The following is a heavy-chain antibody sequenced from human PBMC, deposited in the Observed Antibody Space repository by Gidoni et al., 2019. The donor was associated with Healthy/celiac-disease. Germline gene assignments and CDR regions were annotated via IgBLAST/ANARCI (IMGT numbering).Heavy chain of an antibody. CDR3: AKDATSSVAGTDFDY. D-gene: IGHD6-19*01. CDR2: ISWYGDST. Sequence: EVQLVESGGVVVQPGGSLRLSCAASGFTFDDYTMQWVRQAPGKGLEWVSLISWYGDSTDYADSVKGRFTISRDNSKNSLYLQMNSLRTEDTALYYCAKDATSSVAGTDFDYWGQGTLVTVSS. V-gene: IGHV3-43*01. J-gene: IGHJ4*02. CDR1: GFTFDDYT.